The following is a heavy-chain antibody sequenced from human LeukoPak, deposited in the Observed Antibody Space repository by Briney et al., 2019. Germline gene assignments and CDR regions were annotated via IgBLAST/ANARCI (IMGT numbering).Heavy chain of an antibody. Sequence: SVKVSCKASGGTFSSYAISWVRQAPGQGLEWMGRIIPILGIANYAQKFQGRVTITADKSTSTAYMELSSLGSEDTAVYYCARDPDLLAYCGGDCYSKNDAFDIWGQGTMVTVSS. D-gene: IGHD2-21*02. CDR1: GGTFSSYA. J-gene: IGHJ3*02. CDR2: IIPILGIA. V-gene: IGHV1-69*04. CDR3: ARDPDLLAYCGGDCYSKNDAFDI.